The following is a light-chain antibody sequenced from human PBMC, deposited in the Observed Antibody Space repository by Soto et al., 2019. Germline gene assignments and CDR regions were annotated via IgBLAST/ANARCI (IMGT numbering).Light chain of an antibody. CDR3: SSYAGNNIFYV. V-gene: IGLV2-8*01. CDR2: EVS. CDR1: SNDVGGYNL. J-gene: IGLJ1*01. Sequence: QSALAQPPSASGSPGQSVTISCAGTSNDVGGYNLVSWYQQHPGKAPKLMIFEVSKRPSGVPDRFSGSKSGNTASLTVSGLQAEDGADYYCSSYAGNNIFYVFGTGTKVTVL.